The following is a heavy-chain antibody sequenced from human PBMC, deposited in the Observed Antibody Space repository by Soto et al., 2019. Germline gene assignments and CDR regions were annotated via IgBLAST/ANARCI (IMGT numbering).Heavy chain of an antibody. J-gene: IGHJ4*02. CDR1: RGTFNRYA. D-gene: IGHD5-18*01. CDR3: ARQNRDTPMVPFDG. Sequence: QVQLVQSGAEVKKPGSSVKVSCLASRGTFNRYAINWVRQAPGHGLEWLGALVPQFGTPNYAQKFQDRVTIVADESTNTTSMELRGLTSDDTAVYYCARQNRDTPMVPFDGWGQGTLVTASS. CDR2: LVPQFGTP. V-gene: IGHV1-69*01.